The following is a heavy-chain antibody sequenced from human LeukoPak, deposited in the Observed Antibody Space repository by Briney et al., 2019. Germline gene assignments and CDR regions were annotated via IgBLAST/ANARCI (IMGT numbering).Heavy chain of an antibody. J-gene: IGHJ6*03. D-gene: IGHD5-18*01. Sequence: GSLRLSCAASGFTFSSYGMHWVRQAPGKGLEWVAFIRYDGSNKYYADSVKGRFTISRDNSKNTLYLQMNSLRAEDTAVYYCAKDSIDTAMVLGPYYYYMDVWGKGTTVTVSS. CDR1: GFTFSSYG. CDR3: AKDSIDTAMVLGPYYYYMDV. CDR2: IRYDGSNK. V-gene: IGHV3-30*02.